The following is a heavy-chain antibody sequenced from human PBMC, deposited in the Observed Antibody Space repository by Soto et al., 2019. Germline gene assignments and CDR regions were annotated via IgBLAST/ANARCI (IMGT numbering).Heavy chain of an antibody. CDR3: APHVSCSGGSCQYGAFAI. V-gene: IGHV3-23*01. J-gene: IGHJ3*02. Sequence: EVQVLESGGGLVQPGGSLRLSCEGSGFTVSSHAMTWIRQAPGKGPEWVSTVTADGGTYYADSVKGRFAMSRDTSENMLYLQMDSLGAEDTAAYYCAPHVSCSGGSCQYGAFAIRGQATKVTVSS. D-gene: IGHD2-15*01. CDR2: VTADGGT. CDR1: GFTVSSHA.